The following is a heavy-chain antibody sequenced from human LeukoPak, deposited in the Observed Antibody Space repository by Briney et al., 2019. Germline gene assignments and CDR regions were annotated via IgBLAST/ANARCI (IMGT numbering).Heavy chain of an antibody. CDR3: ITDYYDTSGYPQNY. CDR1: GFTFSSAW. Sequence: GGSLRLSCAASGFTFSSAWMSWVRQAPGKGLEWVGRIKSKTDGGTTDYAAPVKGRFTISRDDSRNTLYLQMNSLKTEDTAVYYCITDYYDTSGYPQNYWGQGTLVTVSS. CDR2: IKSKTDGGTT. V-gene: IGHV3-15*01. D-gene: IGHD3-22*01. J-gene: IGHJ4*02.